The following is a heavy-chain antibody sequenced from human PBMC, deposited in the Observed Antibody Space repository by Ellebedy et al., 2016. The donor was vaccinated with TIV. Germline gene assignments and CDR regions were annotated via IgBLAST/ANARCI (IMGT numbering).Heavy chain of an antibody. CDR1: GYTFTSYT. Sequence: ASVKVSXXASGYTFTSYTINWVRQATGQGPEWMGWMNPNSGASGYAQKFQGRITMTRSTSTDTAYLELSSLRSDDTAVYYCARVRGGVVALGVFDYWGQGALVSVSA. D-gene: IGHD2-15*01. V-gene: IGHV1-8*01. CDR3: ARVRGGVVALGVFDY. CDR2: MNPNSGAS. J-gene: IGHJ4*02.